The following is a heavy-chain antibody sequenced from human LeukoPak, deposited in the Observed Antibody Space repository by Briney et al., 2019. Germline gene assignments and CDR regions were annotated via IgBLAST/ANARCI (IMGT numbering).Heavy chain of an antibody. D-gene: IGHD1-26*01. CDR2: IYHSGST. Sequence: SETLSLTCTVSGYSISSGYYWGWIRQPPGKGLGWIGSIYHSGSTYYNPSLKSRVTISVDTSKNHFSLKLSSVTAADTAVYYCARGALKWELPPIRARKSYYFDYWGQGTLVTVSS. CDR1: GYSISSGYY. V-gene: IGHV4-38-2*02. CDR3: ARGALKWELPPIRARKSYYFDY. J-gene: IGHJ4*02.